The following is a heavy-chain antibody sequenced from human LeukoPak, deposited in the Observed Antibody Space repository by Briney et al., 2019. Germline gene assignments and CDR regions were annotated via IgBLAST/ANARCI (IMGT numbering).Heavy chain of an antibody. Sequence: GSLRLSCAASGFTFNTYAMSWIRQPPGKGLEWIGESNHSGSTNYNPSLKSRVTISVDTSKKQFSLKLSSVTAADTAVYYCARVRMMFDYWGQGTLVTVSS. CDR3: ARVRMMFDY. J-gene: IGHJ4*02. CDR2: SNHSGST. CDR1: GFTFNTYA. V-gene: IGHV4-34*01. D-gene: IGHD3-16*01.